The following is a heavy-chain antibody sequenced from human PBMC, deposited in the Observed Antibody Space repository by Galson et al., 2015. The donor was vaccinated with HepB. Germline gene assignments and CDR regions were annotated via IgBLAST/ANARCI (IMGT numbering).Heavy chain of an antibody. J-gene: IGHJ6*02. Sequence: SLRLSCAASGFIFSTYSMNWVRQAPGKGLEWVAVISDDGSRKYSADSVKGRFSISRDDSKDTLYLEMNSLRAEDTAMYYCARDLNSGGSFYAMDVWGQGTTDTVSS. CDR1: GFIFSTYS. CDR2: ISDDGSRK. D-gene: IGHD2-15*01. CDR3: ARDLNSGGSFYAMDV. V-gene: IGHV3-30*03.